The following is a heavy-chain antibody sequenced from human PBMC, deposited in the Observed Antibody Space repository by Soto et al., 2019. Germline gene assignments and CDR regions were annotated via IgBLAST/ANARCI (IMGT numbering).Heavy chain of an antibody. V-gene: IGHV3-49*04. CDR3: SRATDSAYETSPLSFDF. CDR1: GFTFSNAW. CDR2: SRGRAYRGTT. D-gene: IGHD5-12*01. Sequence: GGSLRLSCAASGFTFSNAWMSWVRQAPGKGLEWVGFSRGRAYRGTTEYAASVRDRFTISRDDSESIAYLQMNSLKTEDTGVYFCSRATDSAYETSPLSFDFWGQGTPVTVSS. J-gene: IGHJ4*02.